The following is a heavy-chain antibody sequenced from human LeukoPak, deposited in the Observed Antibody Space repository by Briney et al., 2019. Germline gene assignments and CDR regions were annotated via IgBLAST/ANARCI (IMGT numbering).Heavy chain of an antibody. CDR3: ARGNSGSYGQTDY. J-gene: IGHJ4*02. CDR2: IYYSGTI. D-gene: IGHD1-26*01. V-gene: IGHV4-59*01. Sequence: SETLSLTCAVYGGSFSGYYWSWIRQPPGKGLEWIGYIYYSGTINYNPSLKSRVTISVDTSKNQFSLKLSSVTAADTAVYYCARGNSGSYGQTDYWGQGTLVTVSS. CDR1: GGSFSGYY.